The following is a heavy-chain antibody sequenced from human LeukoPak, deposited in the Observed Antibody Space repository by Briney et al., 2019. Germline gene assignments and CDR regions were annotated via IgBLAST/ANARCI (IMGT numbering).Heavy chain of an antibody. CDR1: GFTFSDYY. CDR3: AKGHTYGMI. D-gene: IGHD3-10*01. V-gene: IGHV3-11*01. CDR2: ISAGGTTM. J-gene: IGHJ4*02. Sequence: GGSLSLSCAASGFTFSDYYMSWIRQTPGKGLEWVSYISAGGTTMDYAKSVKGRFTISRDNAKDSLYLQMNSLEAEDTAVYYCAKGHTYGMIWGQGTLVSVSS.